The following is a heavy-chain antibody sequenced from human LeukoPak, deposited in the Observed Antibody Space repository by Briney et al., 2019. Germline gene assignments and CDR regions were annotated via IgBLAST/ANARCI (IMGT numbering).Heavy chain of an antibody. CDR1: GYAFTSYD. CDR2: MKPDSANT. CDR3: VRGRYSGLIVSLPPPS. D-gene: IGHD3-10*01. Sequence: ASVKVSCKASGYAFTSYDINWVRQAPGQGLEWMGWMKPDSANTGYAQKFQGRVTMTRNTSISTAYMELSSLRSEDTAVYYCVRGRYSGLIVSLPPPSWGQGTLVTVSS. V-gene: IGHV1-8*01. J-gene: IGHJ5*02.